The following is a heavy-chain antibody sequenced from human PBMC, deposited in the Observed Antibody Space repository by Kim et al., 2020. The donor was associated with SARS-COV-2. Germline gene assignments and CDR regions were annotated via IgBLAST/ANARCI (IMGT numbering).Heavy chain of an antibody. J-gene: IGHJ4*02. Sequence: GGSLRLSCAASGFTFSTYAMSWVRQAPGKGLEWVSSISGSGANTFYADSMKGRFTISRDNSKNTLYLQMNSRRVEDTAVYYCAKDELAYCGGDCFSFHFWGQEALVTVSS. CDR1: GFTFSTYA. CDR3: AKDELAYCGGDCFSFHF. V-gene: IGHV3-23*01. CDR2: ISGSGANT. D-gene: IGHD2-21*02.